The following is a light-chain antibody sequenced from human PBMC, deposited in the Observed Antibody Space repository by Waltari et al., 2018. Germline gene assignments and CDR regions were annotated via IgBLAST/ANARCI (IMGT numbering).Light chain of an antibody. CDR1: QSINNN. Sequence: EIVMTQSPDTLSVSPGERATLSCRDSQSINNNLAWYQQRPGQAPRLLISGASTRATGIPARFSGSGSGTDFTLTISSLQSEDFGVYYCLHYNNWPPWTFGQGTRVELQ. V-gene: IGKV3-15*01. J-gene: IGKJ1*01. CDR3: LHYNNWPPWT. CDR2: GAS.